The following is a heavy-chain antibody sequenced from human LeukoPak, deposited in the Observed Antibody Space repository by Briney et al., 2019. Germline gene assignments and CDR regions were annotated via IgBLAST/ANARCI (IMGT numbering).Heavy chain of an antibody. CDR3: ARELYGESTYGMDV. V-gene: IGHV1-2*02. CDR1: GYTFTGYY. J-gene: IGHJ6*02. D-gene: IGHD3-3*01. Sequence: ASVKVSCKASGYTFTGYYMHWVRQAPGQGLEWMGWINPNSGGTNYAQKFQGRVTMTTDTSTSTAYMELRSLRSDDTAVYYCARELYGESTYGMDVWGQGTTVTVSS. CDR2: INPNSGGT.